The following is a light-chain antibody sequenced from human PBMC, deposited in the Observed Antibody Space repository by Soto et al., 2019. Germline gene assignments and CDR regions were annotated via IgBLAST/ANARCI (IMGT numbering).Light chain of an antibody. CDR1: QSVSSN. CDR3: QQYNNWPPYT. J-gene: IGKJ2*01. V-gene: IGKV3-15*01. CDR2: GAS. Sequence: EIVMTQSPATLSVSPGERATLSCRASQSVSSNLAWYQQKPGQAPRLLIYGASTRATGIPARFSGSGSGTEFTLTISSLQCEDSAVYYCQQYNNWPPYTFGQGTKLEIK.